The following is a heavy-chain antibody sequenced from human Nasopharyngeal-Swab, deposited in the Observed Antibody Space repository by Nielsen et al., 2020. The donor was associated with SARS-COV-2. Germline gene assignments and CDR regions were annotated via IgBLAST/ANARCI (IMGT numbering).Heavy chain of an antibody. CDR1: GFTFSSYS. D-gene: IGHD6-13*01. CDR3: ARAISAADLDY. Sequence: GESLKISCAASGFTFSSYSMNWVRQAPGKGLEWVSYISSSSSTIYYADSVKGRFTVSRDNAKNSLYLQMNSLRAEDTAVYYCARAISAADLDYWGQGTLVTAPQ. J-gene: IGHJ4*02. V-gene: IGHV3-48*04. CDR2: ISSSSSTI.